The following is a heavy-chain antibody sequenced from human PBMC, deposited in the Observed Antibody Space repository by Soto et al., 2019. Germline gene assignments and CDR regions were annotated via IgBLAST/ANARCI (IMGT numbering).Heavy chain of an antibody. V-gene: IGHV3-15*01. J-gene: IGHJ6*02. CDR2: NKSKTDGGTT. Sequence: GGSLRLSCAASGFTFSNAWMSWVRQAPGKGLEWVGRNKSKTDGGTTDYAAPVKGRFTISRDDSKNTLYLQMNSLKTEDTAVYYCTTDLRDCSSTRCYSYYYYYGMDVWGQGTTVTVSS. CDR3: TTDLRDCSSTRCYSYYYYYGMDV. CDR1: GFTFSNAW. D-gene: IGHD2-2*01.